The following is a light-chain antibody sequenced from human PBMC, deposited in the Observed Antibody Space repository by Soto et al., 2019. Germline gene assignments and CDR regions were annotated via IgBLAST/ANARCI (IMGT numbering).Light chain of an antibody. J-gene: IGKJ5*01. CDR1: QSVSNN. CDR2: YAS. V-gene: IGKV3-15*01. CDR3: HQYNNWPPIT. Sequence: EIMMTQSPATLSVSPGERATLSCRASQSVSNNLAWYQQKPGQAPSLLIYYASTRATGIPARFSGSGSGTEFTLTISSLQSEDFAIYYCHQYNNWPPITFGQGTRLEIK.